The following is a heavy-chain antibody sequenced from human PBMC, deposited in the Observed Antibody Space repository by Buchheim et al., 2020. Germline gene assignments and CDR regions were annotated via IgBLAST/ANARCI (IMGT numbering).Heavy chain of an antibody. J-gene: IGHJ4*03. CDR2: VYHNGDT. Sequence: QVHLQVSGPGLVKPSGTLSLTCTVSGDSISERNWWTWVRQSPGKGLEWIGDVYHNGDTNYNPSLQDRPTISVDKSKNQFSLKLFSVTGADTAVYFCARDGGQRDFDFWSGCDYWGEGT. D-gene: IGHD3-3*01. CDR1: GDSISERNW. V-gene: IGHV4-4*02. CDR3: ARDGGQRDFDFWSGCDY.